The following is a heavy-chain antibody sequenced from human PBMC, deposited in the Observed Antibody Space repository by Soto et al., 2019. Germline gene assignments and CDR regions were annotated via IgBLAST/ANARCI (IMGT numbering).Heavy chain of an antibody. CDR3: ARVIGGRKRFDY. V-gene: IGHV4-59*02. D-gene: IGHD3-16*01. CDR2: ISYSGTI. J-gene: IGHJ4*02. CDR1: GASVNNDY. Sequence: SETLSLTCTVSGASVNNDYWTWIRQSAGKGLECIGYISYSGTINYNPSFRSRVSMSLDTSKNQFYLRLSSVAAADTAFYYCARVIGGRKRFDYWGQGTLVIVSS.